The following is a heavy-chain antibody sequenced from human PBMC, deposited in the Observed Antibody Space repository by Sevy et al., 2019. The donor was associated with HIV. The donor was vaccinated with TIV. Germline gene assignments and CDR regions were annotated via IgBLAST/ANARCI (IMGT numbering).Heavy chain of an antibody. V-gene: IGHV3-30*02. Sequence: GGSLRLSCAASGFIFSNYGMHWVRQAPGKGLEWVTFIGFDGNDQYYADSVKGRFTLSRENSRSMVYLRMNSLRAEDTALYYCAKDQWQYSSGHYYFDSWGQGILVTVSS. J-gene: IGHJ4*02. CDR1: GFIFSNYG. CDR3: AKDQWQYSSGHYYFDS. CDR2: IGFDGNDQ. D-gene: IGHD3-22*01.